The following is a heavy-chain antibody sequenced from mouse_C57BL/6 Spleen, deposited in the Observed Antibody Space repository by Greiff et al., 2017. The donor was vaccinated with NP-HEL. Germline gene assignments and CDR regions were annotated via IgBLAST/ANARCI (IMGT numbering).Heavy chain of an antibody. CDR2: IDPSDSYT. D-gene: IGHD1-1*01. J-gene: IGHJ1*03. V-gene: IGHV1-69*01. Sequence: VQLQQPGAELVMPGASVKLSCKASGYTFTSYWMHWVKQRPGQGLEWIGEIDPSDSYTNYNQKFKGKSTLTVDKSSSTAYMQLSSLTSGDSAVYYCARGGGSSFYWYFDVWGTGTTVTVSS. CDR3: ARGGGSSFYWYFDV. CDR1: GYTFTSYW.